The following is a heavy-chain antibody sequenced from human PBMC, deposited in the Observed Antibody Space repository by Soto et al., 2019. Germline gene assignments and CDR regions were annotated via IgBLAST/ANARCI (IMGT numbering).Heavy chain of an antibody. CDR3: ARDNIFGVNHLDY. J-gene: IGHJ4*02. V-gene: IGHV1-2*04. CDR2: INPNSGGT. Sequence: ASVKVSCKASGYTFTGYYMHWVRQAPGQGLEWMGWINPNSGGTNYAQKFQGWVTMTRDTSTSTVYMELSRLRSEDTAVYYCARDNIFGVNHLDYWGQGTLVTVSS. D-gene: IGHD3-3*02. CDR1: GYTFTGYY.